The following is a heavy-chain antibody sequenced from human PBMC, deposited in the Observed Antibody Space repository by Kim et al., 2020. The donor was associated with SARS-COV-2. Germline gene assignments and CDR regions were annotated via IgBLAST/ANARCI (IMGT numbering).Heavy chain of an antibody. J-gene: IGHJ6*02. D-gene: IGHD3-10*01. V-gene: IGHV4-39*07. CDR3: ARDQNGGSGSYQYYYYYGMDV. CDR2: IYYSGST. Sequence: SETLSLTCTVSGGSISSSSYYWGWIRQPPGKGLEWIGSIYYSGSTYYNPSLKSRVTISVDTSKNQFSLKLSSVTAADTAVYYCARDQNGGSGSYQYYYYYGMDVWGQGTTVTVSS. CDR1: GGSISSSSYY.